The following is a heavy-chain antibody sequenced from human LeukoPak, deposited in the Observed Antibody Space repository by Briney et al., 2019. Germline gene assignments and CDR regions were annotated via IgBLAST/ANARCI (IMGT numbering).Heavy chain of an antibody. V-gene: IGHV4-59*01. J-gene: IGHJ3*02. Sequence: SETLSLTCTVSGGSLSSYYWGWVRPPPGKGLEWIGYIYYSGSTNYNPSLKSRVTISVDTSKNQFSLKLSSVTAADTAVYYCARDKPHLRPLDIWGQGTMVTVSS. CDR3: ARDKPHLRPLDI. CDR2: IYYSGST. CDR1: GGSLSSYY.